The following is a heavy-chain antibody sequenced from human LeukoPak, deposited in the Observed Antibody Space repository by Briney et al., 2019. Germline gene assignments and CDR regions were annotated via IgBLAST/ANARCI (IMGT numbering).Heavy chain of an antibody. J-gene: IGHJ4*02. V-gene: IGHV3-30-3*01. CDR1: GFTFSSYA. CDR2: TSSDRNIK. Sequence: GGSLRLSCAASGFTFSSYAMHWVRQAPGKGLEWVAVTSSDRNIKYYADSVKGRFTISRDNSKNTLYLQMNSLRGEDTGVYYCARDPVPATARHFDYWGQGTLVTVSS. D-gene: IGHD1-1*01. CDR3: ARDPVPATARHFDY.